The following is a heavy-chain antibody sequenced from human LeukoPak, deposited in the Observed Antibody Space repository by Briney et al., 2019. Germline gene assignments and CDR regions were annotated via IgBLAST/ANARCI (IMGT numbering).Heavy chain of an antibody. V-gene: IGHV4-34*01. CDR1: GGSFSGYY. CDR2: INHSGST. CDR3: ARASHFWSGYPNWFDP. D-gene: IGHD3-3*02. J-gene: IGHJ5*02. Sequence: PSETLSLTCAVYGGSFSGYYWSWIRQPPGKGLEWIGEINHSGSTNYNPSLKSRVTISVDTSKNQFSLKLSSVTAADTAVYYCARASHFWSGYPNWFDPWGQGTLVTVSS.